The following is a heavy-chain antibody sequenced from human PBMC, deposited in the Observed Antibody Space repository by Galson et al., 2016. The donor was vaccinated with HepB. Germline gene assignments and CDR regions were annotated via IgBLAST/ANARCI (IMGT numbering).Heavy chain of an antibody. D-gene: IGHD3-3*01. Sequence: QSGAEVKEPGASVKASCKASGNTFTNYGINWVRQAPGQGLEWMGWLSNYNGKTNYAQRFQGRVTMTTDTSTSTAHMELRSLRYDDTAVYYCARGSAIGPLAKFDYWGQGTLVTVSS. CDR3: ARGSAIGPLAKFDY. CDR1: GNTFTNYG. CDR2: LSNYNGKT. V-gene: IGHV1-18*01. J-gene: IGHJ4*02.